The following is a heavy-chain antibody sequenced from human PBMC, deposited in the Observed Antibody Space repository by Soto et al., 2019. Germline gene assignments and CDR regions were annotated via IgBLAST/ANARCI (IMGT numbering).Heavy chain of an antibody. J-gene: IGHJ6*02. V-gene: IGHV5-51*01. CDR3: ARPDRSSNYYGSGSYPDYGMDV. CDR1: ECSFTSYW. CDR2: IYPGDSDT. D-gene: IGHD3-10*01. Sequence: PGESMQISCNGAECSFTSYWIGWVSQMPGKGLEWMGIIYPGDSDTRYSPSFQGQVTISADKSISTAYLQWSSLKASDTAMYYCARPDRSSNYYGSGSYPDYGMDVWGQGTTVTVSS.